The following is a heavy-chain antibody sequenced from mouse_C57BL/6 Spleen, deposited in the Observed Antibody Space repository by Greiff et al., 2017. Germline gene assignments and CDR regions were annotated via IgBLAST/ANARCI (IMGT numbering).Heavy chain of an antibody. D-gene: IGHD2-4*01. J-gene: IGHJ2*01. CDR3: ARRRYYDYDEYYLDY. V-gene: IGHV14-2*01. CDR2: IDPEDGDT. CDR1: GFNIKDYY. Sequence: EVQLQQSGAELVKPGASVKLSCTASGFNIKDYYMHWVKQRTEQGLEWIGRIDPEDGDTKYDPKFQGKAILTADTSSNTAYLQLSSLTSEDTAVYYFARRRYYDYDEYYLDYWGQGTTRTVAS.